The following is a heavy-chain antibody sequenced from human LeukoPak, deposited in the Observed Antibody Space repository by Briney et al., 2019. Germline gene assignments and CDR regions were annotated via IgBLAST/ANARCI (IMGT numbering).Heavy chain of an antibody. Sequence: PGRSLRLSCAASGFIFDDYAMHWVRQAPGKGLEWVSYISSSSSTIYYADSVKGRFTISRDNAKNSLYLQMNSLRAEDTAVYYCARLRHYYDSSGPPDVAFDIWGQGTMVTVSS. V-gene: IGHV3-48*01. CDR3: ARLRHYYDSSGPPDVAFDI. D-gene: IGHD3-22*01. CDR1: GFIFDDYA. CDR2: ISSSSSTI. J-gene: IGHJ3*02.